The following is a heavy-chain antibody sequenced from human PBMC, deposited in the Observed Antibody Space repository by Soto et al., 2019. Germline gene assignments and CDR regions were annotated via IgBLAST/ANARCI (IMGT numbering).Heavy chain of an antibody. CDR1: GGSFSGYY. V-gene: IGHV4-34*01. CDR2: INHSGST. J-gene: IGHJ6*02. CDR3: ATYTSSGWDVIPYGMDV. D-gene: IGHD6-19*01. Sequence: PSETLSLTCAVYGGSFSGYYWSWIRQPPGKGLEWIGEINHSGSTNYNPSLKSRVTISVDTSKNQFSLKLSSVTAADTAVYYCATYTSSGWDVIPYGMDVWGQGTTVTVSS.